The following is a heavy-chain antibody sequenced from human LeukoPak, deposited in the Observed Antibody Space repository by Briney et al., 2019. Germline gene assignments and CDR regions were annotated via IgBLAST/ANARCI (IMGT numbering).Heavy chain of an antibody. CDR1: GFTFSSLC. CDR2: IVEDGSQK. D-gene: IGHD1-26*01. Sequence: YCVGSGFTFSSLCMIRLRPGPGIGLEWVVNIVEDGSQKYYMVSVRGRLTMSRDNGKNSLYMQMNSLRAEDTAVYYCARNEKWGRDYWGQGTLVTVSS. J-gene: IGHJ4*02. CDR3: ARNEKWGRDY. V-gene: IGHV3-7*03.